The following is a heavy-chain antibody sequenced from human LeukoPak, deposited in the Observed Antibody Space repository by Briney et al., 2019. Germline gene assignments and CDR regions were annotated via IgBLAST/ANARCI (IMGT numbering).Heavy chain of an antibody. CDR2: INSDGSST. J-gene: IGHJ4*02. Sequence: PGGSLRLSCVVSGFTFSDYWMHWVRQAPGKGLVWVSRINSDGSSTSYADSVKGRLTISRDNAKNTLYLQMNSLRAEDTAVYYCARDGTLVRGVIDYWGQGILVTVSP. D-gene: IGHD3-10*01. CDR1: GFTFSDYW. CDR3: ARDGTLVRGVIDY. V-gene: IGHV3-74*01.